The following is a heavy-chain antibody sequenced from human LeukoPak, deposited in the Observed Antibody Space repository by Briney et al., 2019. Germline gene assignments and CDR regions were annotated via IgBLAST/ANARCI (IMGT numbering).Heavy chain of an antibody. CDR2: TYYRSKWYN. CDR3: AREKRVETPVAVAGLFDY. J-gene: IGHJ4*02. V-gene: IGHV6-1*01. CDR1: GDSVSSNSAG. Sequence: SQTLSLTCAISGDSVSSNSAGWSWIRQSPSRGLEWLGRTYYRSKWYNDYAVSVKSRITINPDTSKNQFSLQLNSVTPEDTAVYYCAREKRVETPVAVAGLFDYWGQGTLVTVSS. D-gene: IGHD6-19*01.